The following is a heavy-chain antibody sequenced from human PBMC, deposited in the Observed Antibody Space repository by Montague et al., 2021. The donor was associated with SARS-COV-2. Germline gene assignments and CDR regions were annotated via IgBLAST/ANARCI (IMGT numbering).Heavy chain of an antibody. Sequence: SETLSLTCTVSGGSISSSSYYWGWIRQPPGKGLEWIGSIYYSGSTYYNPSLKSRVTISVDTSKNQFSLKLSSVTAADTAVYYCARQEYYYDSSGYGRMDWFATWGQGTLVTVSS. D-gene: IGHD3-22*01. V-gene: IGHV4-39*01. J-gene: IGHJ5*02. CDR2: IYYSGST. CDR3: ARQEYYYDSSGYGRMDWFAT. CDR1: GGSISSSSYY.